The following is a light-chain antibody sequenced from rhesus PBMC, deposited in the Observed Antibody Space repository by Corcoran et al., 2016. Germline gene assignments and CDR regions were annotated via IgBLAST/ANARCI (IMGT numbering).Light chain of an antibody. CDR2: DAS. Sequence: DIQMTQSPSSLSASVGDTVTIPCQASQGIKKYLAWNQQQPGKAPKLLIYDASTLQSGVPSRFSGSGSWIEFTLTISSLQPEDFATYCCQQYNSYPLPFGGGTKVELK. CDR3: QQYNSYPLP. J-gene: IGKJ4*01. V-gene: IGKV1-25*01. CDR1: QGIKKY.